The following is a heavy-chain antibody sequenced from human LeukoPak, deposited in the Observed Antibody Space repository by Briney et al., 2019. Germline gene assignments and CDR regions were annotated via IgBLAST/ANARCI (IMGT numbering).Heavy chain of an antibody. Sequence: ASVKVSCKASGYTFTGYHIHWVRQAPGQGLEWMGRINPKSGGTHYAQKFQGRVTMTKASSISTAYMELGRLRSDDTAVYYCAKDHKYYDIPHGGYYYYGMDVWGQGTTVTVSS. D-gene: IGHD3-9*01. J-gene: IGHJ6*02. V-gene: IGHV1-2*06. CDR3: AKDHKYYDIPHGGYYYYGMDV. CDR2: INPKSGGT. CDR1: GYTFTGYH.